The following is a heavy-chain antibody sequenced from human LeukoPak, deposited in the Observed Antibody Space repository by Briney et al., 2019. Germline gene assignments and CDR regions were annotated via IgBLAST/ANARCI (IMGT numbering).Heavy chain of an antibody. Sequence: GGSLRLSCAASGFPFSTYTMSWVRQAPGKGLEWVSPIYGSGSKIFYADSVKGRFTISRDSSKSTLYLQMNGLRVEDTALYYCAKDRVPDNRWSFDKWGQGTMVTVSA. J-gene: IGHJ3*02. CDR1: GFPFSTYT. V-gene: IGHV3-23*01. CDR2: IYGSGSKI. D-gene: IGHD2-15*01. CDR3: AKDRVPDNRWSFDK.